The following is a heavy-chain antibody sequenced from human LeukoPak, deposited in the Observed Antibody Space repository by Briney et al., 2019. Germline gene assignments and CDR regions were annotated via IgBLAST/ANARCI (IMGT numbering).Heavy chain of an antibody. CDR3: TTSGGGGAAAGTYIH. CDR1: GFTFDTYG. J-gene: IGHJ4*02. V-gene: IGHV3-23*01. Sequence: GGSLRLSCAASGFTFDTYGMSWVRQAPGKGLEWVSSISSNSANTYYAGSVKGRSTISRDNSKNTLYLQMNSLRAEDTAVYYCTTSGGGGAAAGTYIHWGQGTLVTVSS. D-gene: IGHD6-13*01. CDR2: ISSNSANT.